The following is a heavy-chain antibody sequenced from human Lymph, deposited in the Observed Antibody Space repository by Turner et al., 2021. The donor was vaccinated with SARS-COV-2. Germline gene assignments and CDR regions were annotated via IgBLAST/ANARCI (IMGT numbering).Heavy chain of an antibody. CDR3: ARDSGGSLDL. Sequence: QVQLVESGGGVVQPGRCLRFSCAASGFTFSSYAMHWVRQAPGKGLEWVALISYDGSNKYYADSVKGRFTISRDNSKNTLYLQMNSLRAEDTAIYYCARDSGGSLDLWGRGTLVTVSS. J-gene: IGHJ2*01. CDR2: ISYDGSNK. V-gene: IGHV3-30-3*01. CDR1: GFTFSSYA.